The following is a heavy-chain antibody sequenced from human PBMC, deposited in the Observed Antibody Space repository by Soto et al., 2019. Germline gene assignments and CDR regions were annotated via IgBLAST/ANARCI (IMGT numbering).Heavy chain of an antibody. CDR1: GFTFSDYY. D-gene: IGHD2-2*01. V-gene: IGHV3-11*06. Sequence: PGGSLRLSCAASGFTFSDYYMSWVRRAPGKGLECVSYISSSSSYTNYADSVKGRFTISRDNAKNSLYLQMNSLRAEDTAVYYCARLERSSTRCYDYWGQGTLVTVSS. J-gene: IGHJ4*02. CDR3: ARLERSSTRCYDY. CDR2: ISSSSSYT.